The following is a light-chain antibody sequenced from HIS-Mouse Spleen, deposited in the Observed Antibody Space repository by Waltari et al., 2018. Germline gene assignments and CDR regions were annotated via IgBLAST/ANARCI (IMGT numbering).Light chain of an antibody. CDR3: SSYTSSSTYV. CDR2: DVS. Sequence: QSALTQPASVSGSPGQSITISCPATSSDVGGYNYVPWYQQHPGKAPKLMIYDVSNRPSGVSNRFSGSKSGNTASLTISGLQAEDEADYYCSSYTSSSTYVFGTGTKVTVL. J-gene: IGLJ1*01. CDR1: SSDVGGYNY. V-gene: IGLV2-14*03.